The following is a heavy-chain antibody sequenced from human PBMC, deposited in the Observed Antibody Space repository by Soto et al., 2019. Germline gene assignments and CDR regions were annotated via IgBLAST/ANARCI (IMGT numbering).Heavy chain of an antibody. V-gene: IGHV3-7*01. CDR2: IKQDGSEK. D-gene: IGHD3-16*01. J-gene: IGHJ3*01. CDR3: ARLKSYDYTYGCYQGAFEL. CDR1: GFTFSSYW. Sequence: EVQLVESGGGLVQPGGSLRLSCAASGFTFSSYWMTWVRQLPGKGLGWVATIKQDGSEKNYVDSVKGRFTISRDNAQDSLGLQINSLGAEATAVHYCARLKSYDYTYGCYQGAFELSGPGPMVIVSS.